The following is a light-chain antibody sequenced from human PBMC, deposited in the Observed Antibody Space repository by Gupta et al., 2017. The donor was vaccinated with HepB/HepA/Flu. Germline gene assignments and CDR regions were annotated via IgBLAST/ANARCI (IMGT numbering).Light chain of an antibody. J-gene: IGKJ1*01. V-gene: IGKV1-39*01. Sequence: LPGGVPSRFSGSGSGTDFTLTIHSLQPEDFATFYCQQSYSTLTWTFGQGTKVEI. CDR3: QQSYSTLTWT.